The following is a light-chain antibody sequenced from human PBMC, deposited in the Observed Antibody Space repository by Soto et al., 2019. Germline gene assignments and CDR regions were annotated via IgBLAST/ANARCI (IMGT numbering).Light chain of an antibody. CDR3: QVYGSSSKT. J-gene: IGKJ1*01. CDR2: DAS. CDR1: QSISVW. V-gene: IGKV1-5*01. Sequence: DIQMTQSPSTLSASVGDRVTITCRASQSISVWLAWYQQKPGKAPNLLIYDASSLESGVPSRFSGSGSGTDFTLTISRLEPEDFAVYFCQVYGSSSKTFGQGTKVDIK.